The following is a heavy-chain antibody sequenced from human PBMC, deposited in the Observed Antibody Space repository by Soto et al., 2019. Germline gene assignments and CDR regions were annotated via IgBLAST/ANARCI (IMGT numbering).Heavy chain of an antibody. D-gene: IGHD3-10*01. J-gene: IGHJ6*02. CDR1: GGTFSSYA. CDR2: IIPIFGTA. Sequence: SVKVSCKASGGTFSSYASSWVRQAPGQGLEWMGGIIPIFGTANYAQKFQGRVTITADESTSTAYMELSSLRSEDTAVYYCASTKDVLLWFGELLTSYYYYGMDVWGQGTTVTV. CDR3: ASTKDVLLWFGELLTSYYYYGMDV. V-gene: IGHV1-69*13.